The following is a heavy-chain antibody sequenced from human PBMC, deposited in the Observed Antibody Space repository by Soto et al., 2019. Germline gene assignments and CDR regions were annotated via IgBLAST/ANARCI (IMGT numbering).Heavy chain of an antibody. CDR2: MNPNSGNT. CDR3: ARTSDDYYYMDV. V-gene: IGHV1-8*01. Sequence: QVQLVQSGAEVKKPGASVKVSCKASGYTFTSYDINWVRQATGQGLEWVGWMNPNSGNTGYAQKFQGRVTMTRNTSISTAYMELSSLRSEDTAVYYCARTSDDYYYMDVWGKGTTVTVSS. D-gene: IGHD1-26*01. CDR1: GYTFTSYD. J-gene: IGHJ6*03.